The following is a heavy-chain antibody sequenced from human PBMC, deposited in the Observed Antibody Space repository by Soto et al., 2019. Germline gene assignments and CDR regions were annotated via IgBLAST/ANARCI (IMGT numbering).Heavy chain of an antibody. V-gene: IGHV3-23*01. Sequence: EVKLLESGVGLVKPGGSLRLSCAASGFTFSTYALSGVRQAPGKGLEWVSTILGSGSRTDYADSVKVRFTISRNNSKNTLYLKMNSLRVEDTAVYYCAKETAEYWGQVTLVNVSS. CDR1: GFTFSTYA. CDR2: ILGSGSRT. CDR3: AKETAEY. J-gene: IGHJ4*02.